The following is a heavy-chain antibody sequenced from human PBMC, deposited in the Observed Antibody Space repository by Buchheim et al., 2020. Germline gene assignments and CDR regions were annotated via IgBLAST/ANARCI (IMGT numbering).Heavy chain of an antibody. J-gene: IGHJ5*02. D-gene: IGHD3-9*01. CDR1: GASTATSNW. V-gene: IGHV4-4*02. CDR2: GSSGEDT. CDR3: ARCGGSDWRHCDP. Sequence: QVQLQESDPGLVKPSGTLSLTCAVSGASTATSNWWSWFRQPPGKGREWNDEGSSGEDTNYNPSLKSRVTMSVDNSNNPFALRLNSMTAADTGTYSCARCGGSDWRHCDPWGQGTL.